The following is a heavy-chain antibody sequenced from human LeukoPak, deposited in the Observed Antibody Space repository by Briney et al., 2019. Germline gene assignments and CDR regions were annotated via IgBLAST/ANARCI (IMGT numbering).Heavy chain of an antibody. CDR3: ARDLVGSRTGYSSGAWDY. V-gene: IGHV1-69*13. Sequence: SVKVSCKASGGTFSRYLINWVRQAPGQGLEWMGGIFPIVGTADYAQKFQGRVTITADESTSTAYMELSSLKSEDTAVYYCARDLVGSRTGYSSGAWDYWGQGTLVTVSS. D-gene: IGHD3/OR15-3a*01. J-gene: IGHJ4*02. CDR1: GGTFSRYL. CDR2: IFPIVGTA.